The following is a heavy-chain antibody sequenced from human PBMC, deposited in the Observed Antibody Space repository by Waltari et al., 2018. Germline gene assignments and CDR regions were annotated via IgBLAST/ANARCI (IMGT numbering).Heavy chain of an antibody. CDR1: GGSISSSSYY. Sequence: QLQLQESGPGLVKPSETLSLTCTVSGGSISSSSYYWGWIRQPPGKGLEWIGSIYYSVSTYYNPSLKSRVTISVDTSKNQFSLKLSSVTAADTAVYYCARVDGDYYFDYWGQGTLVTVSS. J-gene: IGHJ4*02. V-gene: IGHV4-39*07. CDR2: IYYSVST. CDR3: ARVDGDYYFDY. D-gene: IGHD4-17*01.